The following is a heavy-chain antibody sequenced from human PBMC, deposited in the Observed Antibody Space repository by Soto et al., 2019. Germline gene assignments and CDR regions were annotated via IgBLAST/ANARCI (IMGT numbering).Heavy chain of an antibody. V-gene: IGHV4-39*01. CDR3: ARITGRHLDY. CDR1: SGSISVTNVF. D-gene: IGHD1-20*01. Sequence: SETLSLTCTVSSGSISVTNVFWGWVRQPPGKGLEWIGNVDYSGTAYFSPSLATRVTFHVDTSKNQFSLTLYSVTAADTAVYYCARITGRHLDYWGQGILVTVAS. J-gene: IGHJ4*02. CDR2: VDYSGTA.